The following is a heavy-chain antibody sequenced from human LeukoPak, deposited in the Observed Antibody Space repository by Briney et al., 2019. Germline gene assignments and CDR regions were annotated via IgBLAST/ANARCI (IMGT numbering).Heavy chain of an antibody. J-gene: IGHJ4*02. D-gene: IGHD3-10*01. CDR2: IKQDGSEI. V-gene: IGHV3-7*01. Sequence: GGSLRLSCEASGFSFSNYWMSWVRQAPGKGLEWVANIKQDGSEIYYVDSVRGRFTISRDNAKNSLYLQMNSLRAEDTAVYYCVRERFHGSGAPKFDFWGQGTLVTVSS. CDR3: VRERFHGSGAPKFDF. CDR1: GFSFSNYW.